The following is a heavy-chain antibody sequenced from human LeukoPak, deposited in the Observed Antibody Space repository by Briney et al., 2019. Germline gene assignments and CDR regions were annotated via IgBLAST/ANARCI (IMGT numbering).Heavy chain of an antibody. CDR3: ARSPVGHNAWFDP. Sequence: ASLRVSCKASRYAFTSYDINWVRQATGQGLEWMGWMNPNSGNTGYAQKFQGRVTMTRNTSITTAYMELTSLRSEDTAVYYCARSPVGHNAWFDPWGQGTLVTVSS. D-gene: IGHD1-26*01. CDR1: RYAFTSYD. V-gene: IGHV1-8*01. CDR2: MNPNSGNT. J-gene: IGHJ5*02.